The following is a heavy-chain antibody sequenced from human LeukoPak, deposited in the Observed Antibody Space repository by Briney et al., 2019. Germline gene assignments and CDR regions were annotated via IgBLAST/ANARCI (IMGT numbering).Heavy chain of an antibody. CDR2: INHSGST. J-gene: IGHJ4*02. Sequence: SETLSLTCTVSGGSISSYYWSWIRQPPGKGLEWIGEINHSGSTNYNPSLKSRVTISVDTSKNQFSLRLSSVTAADTAVYYCVRRYPGIAARPVDYWGQGTLVTVSS. D-gene: IGHD6-6*01. CDR1: GGSISSYY. CDR3: VRRYPGIAARPVDY. V-gene: IGHV4-34*01.